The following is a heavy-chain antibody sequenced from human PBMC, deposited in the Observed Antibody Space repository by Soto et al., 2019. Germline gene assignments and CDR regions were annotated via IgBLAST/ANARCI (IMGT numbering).Heavy chain of an antibody. D-gene: IGHD2-15*01. V-gene: IGHV4-31*03. CDR1: GGSISSGGYY. CDR3: ARVGRAYCSGGSCYTYYFDY. CDR2: IYYSGST. J-gene: IGHJ4*02. Sequence: SETLSLTCTVSGGSISSGGYYWSWIRQHPGKGLEWIGYIYYSGSTYYNTSLKSRVTISVDTSKKQISLKLSSVTAADTAVYYCARVGRAYCSGGSCYTYYFDYWGQGTLVTVSS.